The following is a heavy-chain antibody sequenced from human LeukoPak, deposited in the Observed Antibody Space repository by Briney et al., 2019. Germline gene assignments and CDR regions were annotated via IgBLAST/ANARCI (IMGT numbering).Heavy chain of an antibody. CDR2: ISYDGSNK. V-gene: IGHV3-30*18. CDR1: GFTFSSYG. D-gene: IGHD3-16*02. Sequence: GGSLRLSCAASGFTFSSYGMHWVRQAPGKGLEWVAVISYDGSNKYYADSVKGRFTISRDNSKNTLYLQMNSLRAEDTAVYYCAKVYHRIGDYYGMDVWGQGTTVTVSS. J-gene: IGHJ6*02. CDR3: AKVYHRIGDYYGMDV.